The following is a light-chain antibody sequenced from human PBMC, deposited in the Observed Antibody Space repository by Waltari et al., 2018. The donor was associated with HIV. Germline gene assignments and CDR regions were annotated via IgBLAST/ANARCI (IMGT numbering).Light chain of an antibody. Sequence: QSVLTQPPSASGTPGQRVTISCSGSSSNIGGNTVNRYQQLHRTAPQCLIYTNNKRASGVPDRISGSKSGASASLAIIGLQSGDEADYYCASWDAGLNSWVFGGGTSLTVL. V-gene: IGLV1-44*01. CDR3: ASWDAGLNSWV. J-gene: IGLJ3*02. CDR1: SSNIGGNT. CDR2: TNN.